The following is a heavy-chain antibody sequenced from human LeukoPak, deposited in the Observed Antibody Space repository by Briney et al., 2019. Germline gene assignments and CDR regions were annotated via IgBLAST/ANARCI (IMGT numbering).Heavy chain of an antibody. D-gene: IGHD3-10*01. V-gene: IGHV4-34*01. CDR2: IDHSGST. Sequence: PSETLSLTCAVYGRSFSGYYWSWIRQPPGKGLEWIGEIDHSGSTDYNPSLKSRVTISVDTAKNQFSLKLSSVTAADTAVYYCARVMVRGVQYWGQGTLVTVSS. CDR3: ARVMVRGVQY. J-gene: IGHJ4*02. CDR1: GRSFSGYY.